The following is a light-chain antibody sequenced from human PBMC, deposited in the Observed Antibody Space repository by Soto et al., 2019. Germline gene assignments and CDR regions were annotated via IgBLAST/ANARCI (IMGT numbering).Light chain of an antibody. J-gene: IGKJ2*01. V-gene: IGKV3-20*01. CDR2: GAS. CDR3: QQFGTSPYT. Sequence: EIVLTQFPGTLSLSPGERATLSCWASQSVSSSFLAWYQQKPGQAPRLLLYGASSRATGIPDRFSGSGSGTDFTLTISRLEPEDFAVYFCQQFGTSPYTFGQGTKLEIK. CDR1: QSVSSSF.